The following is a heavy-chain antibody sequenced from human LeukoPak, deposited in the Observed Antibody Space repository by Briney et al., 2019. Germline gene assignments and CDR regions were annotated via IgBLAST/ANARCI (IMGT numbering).Heavy chain of an antibody. J-gene: IGHJ4*02. Sequence: GGSLRLSCAASGFTFSSYSMNWVRQAPGKGLEWVSSISGSSSYIYYADSVKGRFTISRDNAKNSLYLQMNSLRAEDTAVYYCARAVWDSSGHLFDYWGQGTLVTVPS. D-gene: IGHD3-22*01. CDR3: ARAVWDSSGHLFDY. V-gene: IGHV3-21*01. CDR2: ISGSSSYI. CDR1: GFTFSSYS.